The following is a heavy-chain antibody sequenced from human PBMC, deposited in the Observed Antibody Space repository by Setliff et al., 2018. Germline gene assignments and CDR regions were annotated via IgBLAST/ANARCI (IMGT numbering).Heavy chain of an antibody. CDR2: MNPNSGRT. D-gene: IGHD3-22*01. Sequence: ASVKVSCKASGYTFTAYDIVWVRQATGQGLEWMGWMNPNSGRTGYPQKFQGRVTMTRNTSISTAYMEMRRLRSEDTAVYYCARAAKYDSSGYYGFWFDPWGQGTLVTVSS. CDR3: ARAAKYDSSGYYGFWFDP. CDR1: GYTFTAYD. V-gene: IGHV1-8*02. J-gene: IGHJ5*02.